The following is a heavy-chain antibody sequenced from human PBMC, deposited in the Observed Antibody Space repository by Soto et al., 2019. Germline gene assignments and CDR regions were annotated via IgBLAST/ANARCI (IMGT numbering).Heavy chain of an antibody. CDR3: AKAYHILTGYYMGY. CDR1: GFTFSSYG. Sequence: QVQLVESGGGVVQPGRSLRLSCAASGFTFSSYGMHWVRQAPGKGLEWVAVISYDGSNKYYADSVKGRFTISRDNSKNTLYLLMNSLGAEDTAVYYCAKAYHILTGYYMGYWGQGTLVTVSS. V-gene: IGHV3-30*18. CDR2: ISYDGSNK. D-gene: IGHD3-9*01. J-gene: IGHJ4*02.